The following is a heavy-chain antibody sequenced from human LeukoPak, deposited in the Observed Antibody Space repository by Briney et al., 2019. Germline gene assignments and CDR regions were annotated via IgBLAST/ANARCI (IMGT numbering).Heavy chain of an antibody. J-gene: IGHJ4*02. Sequence: PSETLSLTCTVSGGSISSYYWSWIRQPPGKGPEWIGYIYYSGSTNYNPSLKSRVTMSVDTSKNQFSLKLSSVTAADTAVYYCARGGEPYGSGSQTSNYFDYWGQGTLVTVSS. CDR3: ARGGEPYGSGSQTSNYFDY. D-gene: IGHD3-10*01. CDR1: GGSISSYY. V-gene: IGHV4-59*12. CDR2: IYYSGST.